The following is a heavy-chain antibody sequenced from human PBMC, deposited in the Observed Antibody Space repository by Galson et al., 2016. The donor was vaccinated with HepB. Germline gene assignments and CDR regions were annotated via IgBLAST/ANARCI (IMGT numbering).Heavy chain of an antibody. D-gene: IGHD4-17*01. J-gene: IGHJ4*02. CDR1: GYTFTSYG. V-gene: IGHV1-18*01. CDR3: AREGHGEYAIPDY. Sequence: SVKVSCKASGYTFTSYGITWVRQAPAQGLEWMGWISNYNGNTNYAQNLQGRVTMTTDTSTRTAYMELRSLRSDDTAVYYCAREGHGEYAIPDYWGQGTLVTVSS. CDR2: ISNYNGNT.